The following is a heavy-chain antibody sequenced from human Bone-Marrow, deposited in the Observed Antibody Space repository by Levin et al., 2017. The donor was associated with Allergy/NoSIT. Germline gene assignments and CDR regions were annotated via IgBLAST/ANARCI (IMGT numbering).Heavy chain of an antibody. D-gene: IGHD3-3*01. Sequence: PGGSLRLSCAASGLAFSDYAMTWVRQAPGKGPEWVASISIGGSATYYADSVRGRFTISRDDSRDTFHLQMNSLRGDDTAVYYCAKVEWIGGRGTLVTVSS. CDR1: GLAFSDYA. J-gene: IGHJ4*02. CDR3: AKVEWI. CDR2: ISIGGSAT. V-gene: IGHV3-23*01.